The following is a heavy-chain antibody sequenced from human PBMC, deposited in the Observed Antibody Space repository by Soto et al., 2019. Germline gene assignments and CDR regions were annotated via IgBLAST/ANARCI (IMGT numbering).Heavy chain of an antibody. CDR3: ARGPWCSGGSCYSLSYYYGMYV. J-gene: IGHJ6*02. V-gene: IGHV1-69*01. CDR1: GGTFSSYA. CDR2: IIPIFGTA. Sequence: QVQLVQSGAEVKKPGSSVKVSCKASGGTFSSYAISWVRQAPGQGLEWMGGIIPIFGTANYAQKFQGRVTITADESTSTADMELSSMRSEDTAVYYCARGPWCSGGSCYSLSYYYGMYVWGQGTTVTVSS. D-gene: IGHD2-15*01.